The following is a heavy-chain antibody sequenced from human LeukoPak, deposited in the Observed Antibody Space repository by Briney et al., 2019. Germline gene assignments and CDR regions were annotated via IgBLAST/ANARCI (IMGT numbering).Heavy chain of an antibody. CDR2: IYYSGST. D-gene: IGHD6-13*01. J-gene: IGHJ5*02. CDR3: ARDHQQLGRFDP. Sequence: SETLSLTCTVSGISITGYYWSWIRQPPGKGLEWIGYIYYSGSTNYNPSLRSRVTMALDTSKNQFSLNLRSVTAADTAVYYCARDHQQLGRFDPWGPGTLVTVSS. V-gene: IGHV4-59*01. CDR1: GISITGYY.